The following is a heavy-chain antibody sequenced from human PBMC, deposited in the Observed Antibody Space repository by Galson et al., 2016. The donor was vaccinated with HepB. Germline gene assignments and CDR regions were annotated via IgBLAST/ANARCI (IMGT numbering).Heavy chain of an antibody. J-gene: IGHJ4*02. V-gene: IGHV3-23*01. Sequence: SLRLSCAASGFTFSNYAMSWARQAPGKGLEWVSGISDRGGSTYFADSVMGRFTISRDNSKNTLYLQMNSLRAEDTAVYYCAKGVAGKGFDYWGQGTLVTVPS. CDR1: GFTFSNYA. CDR2: ISDRGGST. CDR3: AKGVAGKGFDY. D-gene: IGHD6-19*01.